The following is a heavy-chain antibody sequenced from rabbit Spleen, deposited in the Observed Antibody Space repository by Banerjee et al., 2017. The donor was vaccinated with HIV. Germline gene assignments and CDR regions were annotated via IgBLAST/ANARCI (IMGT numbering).Heavy chain of an antibody. CDR1: GIDFTNYY. CDR2: IYPAKGST. J-gene: IGHJ4*01. CDR3: ARDGAGGSYFAL. Sequence: QEQLEESGGGLVQPGGSLTLSCKASGIDFTNYYITWVRQAPGKGLEWIGIIYPAKGSTYYANWVNGRFSISRENAQNTVFLQMTSLTAADTATYFCARDGAGGSYFALWGPGTLVTVS. D-gene: IGHD8-1*01. V-gene: IGHV1S47*01.